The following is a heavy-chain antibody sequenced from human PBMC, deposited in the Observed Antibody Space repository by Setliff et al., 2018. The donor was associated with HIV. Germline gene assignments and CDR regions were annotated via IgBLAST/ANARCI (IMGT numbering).Heavy chain of an antibody. D-gene: IGHD6-19*01. CDR1: AGSIRSSTYY. CDR2: IYYSGST. V-gene: IGHV4-39*01. Sequence: SETLSLTCPVSAGSIRSSTYYWTWIRQPPGKGLEWIGTIYYSGSTYYNPSLTSRATISVDMSKNQFSLRLSSVTAADTAVYYCIIAYSSGWLAPMGFDSWGQGTLVTVSS. J-gene: IGHJ4*02. CDR3: IIAYSSGWLAPMGFDS.